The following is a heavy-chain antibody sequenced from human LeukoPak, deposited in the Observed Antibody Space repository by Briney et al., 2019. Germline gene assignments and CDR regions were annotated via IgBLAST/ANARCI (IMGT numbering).Heavy chain of an antibody. CDR1: GYNFIDYY. CDR2: MNPNTGGT. CDR3: ARGVSSSWFSSWFDS. V-gene: IGHV1-2*02. D-gene: IGHD3-22*01. Sequence: ASVKVSCKTSGYNFIDYYINWARQAPGQGLEWMAWMNPNTGGTKFAQRFQGRVTMTRDTSISTAYMELSRLTSDDTAVYYCARGVSSSWFSSWFDSWGQGALVSVSS. J-gene: IGHJ5*01.